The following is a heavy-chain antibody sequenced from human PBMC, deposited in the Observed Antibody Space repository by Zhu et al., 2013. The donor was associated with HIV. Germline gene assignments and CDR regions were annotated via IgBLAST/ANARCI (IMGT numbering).Heavy chain of an antibody. J-gene: IGHJ6*02. CDR3: ASVGSLAEQQLVTREYYYYGMDV. Sequence: QVQLVQSGAEVKKPGSSVKVSCKASGGTFSSYAISWVRQAPGQGLEWMGGIIPIFGTANYAQKFQGRVTITADESTSTAYMELSSLRSEDTAVYYCASVGSLAEQQLVTREYYYYGMDVWGQGTTVTVSS. CDR1: GGTFSSYA. D-gene: IGHD6-13*01. CDR2: IIPIFGTA. V-gene: IGHV1-69*12.